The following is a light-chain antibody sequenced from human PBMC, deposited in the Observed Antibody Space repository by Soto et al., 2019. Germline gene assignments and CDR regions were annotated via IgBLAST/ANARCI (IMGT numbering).Light chain of an antibody. CDR1: QSISSY. V-gene: IGKV1-39*01. Sequence: DIQMTQSPSSLAASVGDRVTITCRASQSISSYLNWYQQKPGKAPKLLIYAASSFQSGVPSRFSGSGSGTDFTLTISSLQPEDFATYYCQQSYSTHWTFGQGTKVDIK. CDR3: QQSYSTHWT. CDR2: AAS. J-gene: IGKJ1*01.